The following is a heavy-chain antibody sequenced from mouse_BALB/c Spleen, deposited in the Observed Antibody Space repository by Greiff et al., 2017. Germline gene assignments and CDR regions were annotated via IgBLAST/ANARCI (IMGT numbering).Heavy chain of an antibody. D-gene: IGHD2-4*01. CDR2: INPYNDGT. CDR1: GYTFTSYV. Sequence: VHVKQSGPELVKPGASVKMSCKASGYTFTSYVMHWVKQKPGQGLEWIGYINPYNDGTKYNEKFKGKATLTSDKSSSTAYMELSSLTSEDSAVYYCAKVIYYDYDAGAMDYWGQGTSVTVSS. J-gene: IGHJ4*01. CDR3: AKVIYYDYDAGAMDY. V-gene: IGHV1-14*01.